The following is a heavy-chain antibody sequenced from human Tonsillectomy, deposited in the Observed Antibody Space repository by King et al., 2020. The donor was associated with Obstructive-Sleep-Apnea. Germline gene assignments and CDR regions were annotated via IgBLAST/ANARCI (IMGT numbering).Heavy chain of an antibody. Sequence: VQLVESGGGLVQPGGSLRLSCAASGFTFSSYAMSWVRQAPGKGLEWVSAISGSGVSTYYADSVKGRFTISRDNSKNTLYLQMNSLRAEDTAVYYCAKDRVTTVVTPAADAFDIWGQGTMVTVSS. CDR3: AKDRVTTVVTPAADAFDI. J-gene: IGHJ3*02. V-gene: IGHV3-23*04. CDR1: GFTFSSYA. D-gene: IGHD4-23*01. CDR2: ISGSGVST.